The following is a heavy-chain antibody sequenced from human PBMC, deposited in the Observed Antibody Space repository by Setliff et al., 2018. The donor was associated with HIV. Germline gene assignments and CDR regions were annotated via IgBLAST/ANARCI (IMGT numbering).Heavy chain of an antibody. D-gene: IGHD5-12*01. V-gene: IGHV4-38-2*02. CDR2: IYNSGNT. J-gene: IGHJ4*02. CDR3: ARDRSLRFSQSPSLNYFDS. Sequence: KPSETLSLTCAVFSYSIDNGYYWAWIRQAPGKGLEWIGRIYNSGNTDYNPSLRSRATISVDISKNRFSLKLTSVAATDTAVYFCARDRSLRFSQSPSLNYFDSWGQGAQVTV. CDR1: SYSIDNGYY.